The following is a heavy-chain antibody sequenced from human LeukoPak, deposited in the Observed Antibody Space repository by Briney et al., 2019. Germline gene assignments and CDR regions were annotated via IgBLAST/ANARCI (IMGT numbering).Heavy chain of an antibody. CDR1: GFTVSDYY. Sequence: GGSLRLSCEASGFTVSDYYMSWVRQAPGKGLEWVSLIHSGGTIYYADSVKGRFTISRDNSKNTLYLQMNSLTIEDTAVYYCAFGRYPFDYWGQGTLVTVSP. J-gene: IGHJ4*02. CDR2: IHSGGTI. CDR3: AFGRYPFDY. D-gene: IGHD3-16*02. V-gene: IGHV3-66*01.